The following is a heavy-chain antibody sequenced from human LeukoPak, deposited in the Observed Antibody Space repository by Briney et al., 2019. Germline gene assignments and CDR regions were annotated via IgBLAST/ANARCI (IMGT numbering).Heavy chain of an antibody. CDR2: IYSCGST. CDR1: GFTVSSNY. CDR3: TRSPEPTTYYYFDY. J-gene: IGHJ4*02. D-gene: IGHD2/OR15-2a*01. Sequence: PGGSLRLSCAASGFTVSSNYMSWVRQAPGKGLEWVSVIYSCGSTYYADSVKGRFTISRDNSKNTLYHQMNSLRAEDTAVYYCTRSPEPTTYYYFDYWGQGTLVTVSS. V-gene: IGHV3-66*03.